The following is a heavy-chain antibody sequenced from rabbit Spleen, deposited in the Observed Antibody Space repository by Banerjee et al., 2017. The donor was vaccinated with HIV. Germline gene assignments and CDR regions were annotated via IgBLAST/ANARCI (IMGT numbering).Heavy chain of an antibody. J-gene: IGHJ6*01. D-gene: IGHD2-1*01. V-gene: IGHV1S40*01. Sequence: QSLEESGGDLVKPGASLTLTCKASGLDFSSKYWICWVRQAAGKGLEWIGCIRISDGYVWYASWAKGRFTISKISSTTVTLQMTTLTAADTATYFCAKDLHSADDSKLWGQGTLVTVS. CDR3: AKDLHSADDSKL. CDR2: IRISDGY. CDR1: GLDFSSKYW.